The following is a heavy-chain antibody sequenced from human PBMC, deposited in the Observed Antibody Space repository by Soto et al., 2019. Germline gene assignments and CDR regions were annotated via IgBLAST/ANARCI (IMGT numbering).Heavy chain of an antibody. CDR2: ISYSGST. D-gene: IGHD3-10*01. CDR3: ARDLDYYGSGSPNYYGMDV. CDR1: GGSICSGGYY. Sequence: PSETMSLTCTVSGGSICSGGYYWSWIPQHPGTGLEWIGHISYSGSTNYNPSLKSRVTISVDTSKNQFSLKLSSVTAADTAVYYCARDLDYYGSGSPNYYGMDVWGQGTTVTVSS. J-gene: IGHJ6*02. V-gene: IGHV4-31*03.